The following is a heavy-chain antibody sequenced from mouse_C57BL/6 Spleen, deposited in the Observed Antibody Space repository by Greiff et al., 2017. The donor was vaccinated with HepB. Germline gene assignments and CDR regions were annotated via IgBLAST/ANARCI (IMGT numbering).Heavy chain of an antibody. CDR1: GYSITSGYY. CDR3: ARSGGNYGAY. D-gene: IGHD2-1*01. J-gene: IGHJ3*01. V-gene: IGHV3-6*01. Sequence: EVKLVESGPGLVKPSQSLSLTCSVTGYSITSGYYWNWIRQFPGNKLEWMGYISYDGSNNYNPSLKNRISITRDTSKNQFFLKLNSVTTEDTATYYCARSGGNYGAYWGQGTLVTVSA. CDR2: ISYDGSN.